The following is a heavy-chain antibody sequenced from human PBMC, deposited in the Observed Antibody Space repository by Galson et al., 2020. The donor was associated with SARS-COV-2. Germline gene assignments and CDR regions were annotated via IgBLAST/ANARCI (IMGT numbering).Heavy chain of an antibody. CDR3: ARDRRFGEPEFDY. J-gene: IGHJ4*02. CDR1: GFTFSSYG. D-gene: IGHD3-10*01. CDR2: IWYDGSNK. Sequence: QAGGSLRLSCAASGFTFSSYGMHWVRQALGKGLEWVAVIWYDGSNKYYADSVKGRFTISRDNSKNTLYLQMNSLRAEDTAVYYCARDRRFGEPEFDYWGQGTLVTVSS. V-gene: IGHV3-33*01.